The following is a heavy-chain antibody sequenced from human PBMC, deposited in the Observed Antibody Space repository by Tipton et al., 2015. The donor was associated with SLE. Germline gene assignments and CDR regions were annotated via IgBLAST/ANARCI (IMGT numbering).Heavy chain of an antibody. CDR2: TRYDGRST. CDR3: AKDLSVITNYFDY. J-gene: IGHJ4*02. V-gene: IGHV3-30*02. Sequence: SLRLSCVASGFTFSLYGMHWVRQAPGKGLEWVAFTRYDGRSTYYADSVKGRFAISRDNSKNSLYLQMNNLRTDDTAVYYCAKDLSVITNYFDYWGQGTLVTVSS. CDR1: GFTFSLYG. D-gene: IGHD5/OR15-5a*01.